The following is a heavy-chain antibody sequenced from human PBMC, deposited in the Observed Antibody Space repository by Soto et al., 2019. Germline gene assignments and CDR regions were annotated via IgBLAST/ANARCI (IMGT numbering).Heavy chain of an antibody. V-gene: IGHV3-33*01. J-gene: IGHJ3*02. D-gene: IGHD3-3*01. CDR3: ARVSITIFGVFIKDAFDI. CDR2: IWDDGSNK. CDR1: GFTFSSYG. Sequence: GGSLRLSCAASGFTFSSYGMHWFRQAPGKGLEWVSVIWDDGSNKYYADSVKGRFTNSRDNSKNTLYLQMNSLRGEDTSVYYYARVSITIFGVFIKDAFDIWGQGTMVTVAS.